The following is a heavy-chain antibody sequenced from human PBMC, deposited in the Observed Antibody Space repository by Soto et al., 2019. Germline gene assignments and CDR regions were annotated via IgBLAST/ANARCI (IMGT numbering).Heavy chain of an antibody. D-gene: IGHD6-19*01. V-gene: IGHV1-2*02. CDR3: ASAAVTGTAGLDF. CDR2: INPNSGGT. CDR1: GYTFSGFY. Sequence: VVSVKVSCKASGYTFSGFYMHWVRQAPGQGLEWMGWINPNSGGTKSAEKFQGRVTMTRDTSISTAYMELSRLTSDDTAVYYCASAAVTGTAGLDFWGQGTQVTVSS. J-gene: IGHJ4*02.